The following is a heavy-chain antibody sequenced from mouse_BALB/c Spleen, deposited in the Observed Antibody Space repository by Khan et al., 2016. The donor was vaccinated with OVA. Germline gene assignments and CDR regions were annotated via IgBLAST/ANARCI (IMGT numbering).Heavy chain of an antibody. Sequence: EVQLQESGAELVRPGALVKLSCNASGFNIKDYYMLWVKQRPEQGLEWIGWIDPENGNTIYDPKFQGKASITADTSSNTAYLQLSSLTSEDTAVYYCARRGDGNYWVAYWGQGTLVTVSA. CDR2: IDPENGNT. CDR3: ARRGDGNYWVAY. V-gene: IGHV14-1*02. D-gene: IGHD2-1*01. J-gene: IGHJ3*01. CDR1: GFNIKDYY.